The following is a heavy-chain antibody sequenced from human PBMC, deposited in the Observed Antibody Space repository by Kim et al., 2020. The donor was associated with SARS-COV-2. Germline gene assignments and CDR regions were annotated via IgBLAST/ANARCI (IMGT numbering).Heavy chain of an antibody. V-gene: IGHV1-2*06. CDR3: ARDLGPGLYYYYGMEV. Sequence: ASVKVSCKASGYTFTGYYMHWVRQAPGQGLEWMGRINPNSGGTNYAQKFQGRVTMTRDTAISTAYMELSRLRSDDTAVYYCARDLGPGLYYYYGMEVWGQGTTVTVSS. D-gene: IGHD7-27*01. J-gene: IGHJ6*02. CDR1: GYTFTGYY. CDR2: INPNSGGT.